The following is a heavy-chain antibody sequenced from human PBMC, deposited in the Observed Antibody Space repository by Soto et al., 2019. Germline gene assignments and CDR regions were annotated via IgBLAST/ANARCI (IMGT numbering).Heavy chain of an antibody. CDR2: ISSSSSYI. Sequence: GGSLRLSCAASGFTCSSYSMNWVRQAPGKGLEWVSSISSSSSYIYYADSVKGRFTISRDNAKNSLYLQMNSLRAEDTAVYYCARPGHSAAADHWGQGTLVTVSS. CDR1: GFTCSSYS. V-gene: IGHV3-21*01. J-gene: IGHJ4*02. D-gene: IGHD6-13*01. CDR3: ARPGHSAAADH.